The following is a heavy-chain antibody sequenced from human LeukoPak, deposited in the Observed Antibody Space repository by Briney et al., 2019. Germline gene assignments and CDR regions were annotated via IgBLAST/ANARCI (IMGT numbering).Heavy chain of an antibody. J-gene: IGHJ4*02. Sequence: SETLSLTCTVSGGPISSSYWSWIWQPAGKGLEWIGRIFSSGRINYNPSLKSRATMSVDTSKNQFSLKLSSVTAADAAVYYCARGPGSGWYYFDYWGQGTLVTVSS. D-gene: IGHD6-19*01. V-gene: IGHV4-4*07. CDR1: GGPISSSY. CDR2: IFSSGRI. CDR3: ARGPGSGWYYFDY.